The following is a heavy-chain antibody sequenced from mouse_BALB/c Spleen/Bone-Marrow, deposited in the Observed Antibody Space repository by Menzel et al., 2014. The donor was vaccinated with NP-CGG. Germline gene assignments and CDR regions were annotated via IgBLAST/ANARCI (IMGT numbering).Heavy chain of an antibody. J-gene: IGHJ2*01. CDR2: ISSNGGST. CDR3: ARDYYGSSDY. D-gene: IGHD1-1*01. CDR1: GFTFSSYG. V-gene: IGHV5-6-3*01. Sequence: VQLKESGGGLVQPGGSLKLSCAASGFTFSSYGMSWVRQTPDKRLELVATISSNGGSTYYPDSVKGRFTISRDNAKNTLYLQMSSLKSEDTAMYYCARDYYGSSDYWGQGTTLTVSS.